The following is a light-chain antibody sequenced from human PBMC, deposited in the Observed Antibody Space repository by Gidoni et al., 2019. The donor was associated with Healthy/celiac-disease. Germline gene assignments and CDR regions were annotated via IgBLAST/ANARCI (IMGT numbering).Light chain of an antibody. J-gene: IGKJ1*01. V-gene: IGKV3-20*01. CDR2: GAS. CDR1: QSVSSSY. CDR3: QQYGSSPWT. Sequence: EIVLTQSPGTLSLSPGERATPSCRASQSVSSSYLAWYQQKPGQAPRLLIYGASSRATGIPDRFSGSGSGTDFTLTISRLEPEDFAVYYCQQYGSSPWTFGQGTKVEI.